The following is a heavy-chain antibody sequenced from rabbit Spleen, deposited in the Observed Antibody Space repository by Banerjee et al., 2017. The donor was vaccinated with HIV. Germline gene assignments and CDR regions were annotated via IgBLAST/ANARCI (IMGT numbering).Heavy chain of an antibody. Sequence: QEQLKETGGGLVQPGGSLTLSCKASGFDFSNYGVSWVRQAPGKGLEWIGYIDPVFGITYYANWVNGRFSISRENAQNTVFLQMTSLTAADTATYFCARDSYDDYGDYWGSYYFNLWGPGTLVTVS. J-gene: IGHJ4*01. V-gene: IGHV1S47*01. D-gene: IGHD2-1*01. CDR2: IDPVFGIT. CDR3: ARDSYDDYGDYWGSYYFNL. CDR1: GFDFSNYG.